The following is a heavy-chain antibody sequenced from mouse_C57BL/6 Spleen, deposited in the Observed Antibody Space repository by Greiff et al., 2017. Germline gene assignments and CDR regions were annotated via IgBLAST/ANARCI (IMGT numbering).Heavy chain of an antibody. CDR3: ARRRDYAMDFDY. Sequence: QVQLQQPGAELVRPGSSVKLSCKASGYTFTSYWMDWVKQRPGQGLEWIGNIYPSDSETHYNQKFKDKATLTVDKSSSTAYMQLSSLTSEDSAVYYCARRRDYAMDFDYWGQGTTLTVSS. D-gene: IGHD1-1*02. CDR2: IYPSDSET. V-gene: IGHV1-61*01. J-gene: IGHJ2*01. CDR1: GYTFTSYW.